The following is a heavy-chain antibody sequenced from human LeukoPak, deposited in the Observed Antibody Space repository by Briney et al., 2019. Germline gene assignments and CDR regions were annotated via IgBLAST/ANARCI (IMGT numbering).Heavy chain of an antibody. CDR1: GGSISSHY. CDR3: ARGPTTALSIDY. Sequence: KPSETLSLTCTVSGGSISSHYWSWIRQPPGKGLEWIGYIYYSGSTNYNPSLKSRVTISVDTSKNQFSLKLSSETAADTAVYYCARGPTTALSIDYWGQGTLVTVSS. CDR2: IYYSGST. V-gene: IGHV4-59*11. J-gene: IGHJ4*02. D-gene: IGHD4-17*01.